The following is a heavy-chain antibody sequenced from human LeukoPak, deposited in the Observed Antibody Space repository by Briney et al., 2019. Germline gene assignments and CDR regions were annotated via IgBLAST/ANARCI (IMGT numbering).Heavy chain of an antibody. CDR2: IAYDGSRA. CDR3: TRYNNDHFDY. D-gene: IGHD1-14*01. CDR1: GFTFGGYG. Sequence: GGSLRLSCAGAGFTFGGYGMHGFRQTPGKGLEGVAVIAYDGSRAFYADSVKGRFTISRDNSKNTMSVQMEDLRAEDTAVYYCTRYNNDHFDYWGQGTLVTVSS. V-gene: IGHV3-33*01. J-gene: IGHJ4*02.